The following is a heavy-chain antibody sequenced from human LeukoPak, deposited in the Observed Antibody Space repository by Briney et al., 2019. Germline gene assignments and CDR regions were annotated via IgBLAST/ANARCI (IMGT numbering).Heavy chain of an antibody. Sequence: GASVKVSCKASGYTFTSYGISWVRQAPGQGLEWMGWISAYNGNTNYAQKLQGRVTITRDTSASTAYMELSSLRSEDTAVYYCARGGTTVKGWFDPWGQGTLVTVSS. CDR1: GYTFTSYG. D-gene: IGHD4-17*01. V-gene: IGHV1-18*01. CDR3: ARGGTTVKGWFDP. CDR2: ISAYNGNT. J-gene: IGHJ5*02.